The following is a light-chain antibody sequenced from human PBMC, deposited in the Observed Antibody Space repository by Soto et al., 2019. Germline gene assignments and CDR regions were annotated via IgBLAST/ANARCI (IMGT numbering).Light chain of an antibody. J-gene: IGKJ1*01. Sequence: EIVLTQSPATLSLSPGERATLSCRASQSVSSYLAWYQQKPGQAPRLLIYDASNRATVIPARFSGSGSGTDFTLTISSLEPGCFAVYYCQQRRTFGQWTKVEIK. V-gene: IGKV3-11*01. CDR1: QSVSSY. CDR3: QQRRT. CDR2: DAS.